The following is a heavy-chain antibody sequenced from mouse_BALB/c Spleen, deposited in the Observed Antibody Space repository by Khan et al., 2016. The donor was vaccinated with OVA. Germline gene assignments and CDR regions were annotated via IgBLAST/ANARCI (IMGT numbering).Heavy chain of an antibody. CDR1: GFTFSSFV. D-gene: IGHD1-1*01. CDR2: ISSAATYT. CDR3: ANGNDDWFAY. J-gene: IGHJ3*01. Sequence: EVELVESGGVLLEPGGSLKLSCAASGFTFSSFVMSWVRQTPEKRLEWVATISSAATYTYYPDSVKGRFTISRDNAKNTLYLQMNSLRSDDTAIYYCANGNDDWFAYWGQGTLVTVST. V-gene: IGHV5-9-1*01.